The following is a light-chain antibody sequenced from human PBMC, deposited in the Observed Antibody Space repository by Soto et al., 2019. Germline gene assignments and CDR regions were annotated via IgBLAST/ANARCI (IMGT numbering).Light chain of an antibody. CDR1: QSISSY. V-gene: IGKV1-39*01. CDR3: QQSYSTPPWT. Sequence: DIQMTQSPSSLSASVGDRVTITCRASQSISSYLNWYQQKPGKAPKLLIYAASSLQSAVPSRFSGSVSGTDFTLTISSLQPEDFATYYCQQSYSTPPWTFGQGTKVEIK. J-gene: IGKJ1*01. CDR2: AAS.